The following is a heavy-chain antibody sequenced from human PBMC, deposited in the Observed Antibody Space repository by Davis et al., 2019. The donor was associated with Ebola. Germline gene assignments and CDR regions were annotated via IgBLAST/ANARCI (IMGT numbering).Heavy chain of an antibody. D-gene: IGHD2-2*01. J-gene: IGHJ6*03. CDR2: ISYDGSNK. Sequence: GESLKISCAASGFTFSSYAMHWVRQAPGKGLEWVAVISYDGSNKYYADPVKGRFTISRDNSKNTLYLQMNSLKAEDTAVYYCGILPAADYYYYMDVWGKGTTVTVSS. CDR1: GFTFSSYA. CDR3: GILPAADYYYYMDV. V-gene: IGHV3-30-3*01.